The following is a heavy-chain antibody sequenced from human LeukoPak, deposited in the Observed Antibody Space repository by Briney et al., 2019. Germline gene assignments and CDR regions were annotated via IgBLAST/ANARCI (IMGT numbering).Heavy chain of an antibody. CDR1: GASISSGSYY. D-gene: IGHD2-15*01. Sequence: SETLSLTCTVSGASISSGSYYWSWIRQPAGKGLEWIGRIYTSGSTNYNPSLKSRVTISVDTSKNQFSLKLSSVTAADTAVYYCARAGYCSGGSCYTTGRYYYYYMDVWGKGTTVTVSS. V-gene: IGHV4-61*02. J-gene: IGHJ6*03. CDR2: IYTSGST. CDR3: ARAGYCSGGSCYTTGRYYYYYMDV.